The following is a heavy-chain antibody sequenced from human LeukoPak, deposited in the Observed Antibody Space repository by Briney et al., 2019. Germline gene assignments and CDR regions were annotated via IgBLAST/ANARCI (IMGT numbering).Heavy chain of an antibody. D-gene: IGHD5-12*01. J-gene: IGHJ5*02. Sequence: ASVKVSCKASRYTFTGYYMHWVRQAPGQGLEWMGWINPNSGGTNYAQKFQGRVTMTRDTSISTAYMELSRLRSDDTAVYYCARVVVDIVATYIWFVPWGEGTLVTVSS. CDR2: INPNSGGT. CDR1: RYTFTGYY. V-gene: IGHV1-2*02. CDR3: ARVVVDIVATYIWFVP.